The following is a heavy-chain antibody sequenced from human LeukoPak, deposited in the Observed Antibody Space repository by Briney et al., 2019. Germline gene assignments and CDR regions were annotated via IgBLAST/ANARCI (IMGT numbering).Heavy chain of an antibody. CDR3: ARGSTMIVVVITAHPFDY. J-gene: IGHJ4*02. Sequence: GGSLRLYCAASGFTFSSYEMNWVRQAPGKGLEWVSYISSSGSTIYYADSVKGRFTISRDNAKNSLYLQMNSLRAEDTAVYCCARGSTMIVVVITAHPFDYWGQGTLVTVSS. V-gene: IGHV3-48*03. D-gene: IGHD3-22*01. CDR1: GFTFSSYE. CDR2: ISSSGSTI.